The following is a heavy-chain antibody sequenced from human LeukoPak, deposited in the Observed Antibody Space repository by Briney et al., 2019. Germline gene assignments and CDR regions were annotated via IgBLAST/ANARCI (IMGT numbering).Heavy chain of an antibody. J-gene: IGHJ4*02. Sequence: GRSLRLSCAASGFTFGNYAMHWVRQAPGKGLEWVAVISYDGSTKYYAGSVKGRFTISRDNSKNTLYLQMNSLRAEDTAVYYCARVRGIVATIGYFDYWGQGTLVTVSS. CDR2: ISYDGSTK. CDR3: ARVRGIVATIGYFDY. CDR1: GFTFGNYA. D-gene: IGHD5-12*01. V-gene: IGHV3-30*04.